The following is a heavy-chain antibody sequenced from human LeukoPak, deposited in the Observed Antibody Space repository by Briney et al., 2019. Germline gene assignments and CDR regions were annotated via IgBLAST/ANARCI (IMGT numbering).Heavy chain of an antibody. J-gene: IGHJ4*02. D-gene: IGHD2-8*02. Sequence: GGSLRLSCAASGFTFNTYSMNWVRQAPRKGREWVSNIISRGDTTHYAASVKGRFTISRDNAKNSVFLHLNSLRGDDTAVYYCARGRGYCTGVSCDIDYWGQGTLVTVSS. V-gene: IGHV3-48*04. CDR2: IISRGDTT. CDR3: ARGRGYCTGVSCDIDY. CDR1: GFTFNTYS.